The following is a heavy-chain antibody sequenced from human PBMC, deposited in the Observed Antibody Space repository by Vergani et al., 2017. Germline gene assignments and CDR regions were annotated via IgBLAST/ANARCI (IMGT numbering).Heavy chain of an antibody. D-gene: IGHD1-1*01. CDR1: GFTVSSNY. CDR2: IYSGGSI. Sequence: EVQLVETGGGLVQPGGSLRLSCAASGFTVSSNYMSWVRQAPGKGLEWGSVIYSGGSIYYEDSVKGRFTSSRDNAKNSLYLQMNSLRAEDTAVYYCARDRYNWNVYYYYYMDVWGKGTTVTVSS. J-gene: IGHJ6*03. V-gene: IGHV3-66*01. CDR3: ARDRYNWNVYYYYYMDV.